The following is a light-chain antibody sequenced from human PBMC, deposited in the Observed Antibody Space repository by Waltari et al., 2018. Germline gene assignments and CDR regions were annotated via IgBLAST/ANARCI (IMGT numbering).Light chain of an antibody. J-gene: IGKJ4*01. CDR2: YAN. CDR3: QQGNSNPLT. CDR1: QGISSY. Sequence: IQMSQSPSSLSASVGDRVTITCRASQGISSYLNWYQQKPGKAPKLLIYYANSLASGVPSRFSGSGSGTEFNLTIRSLQPEDFATYYCQQGNSNPLTFGGGTKVEIK. V-gene: IGKV1-13*02.